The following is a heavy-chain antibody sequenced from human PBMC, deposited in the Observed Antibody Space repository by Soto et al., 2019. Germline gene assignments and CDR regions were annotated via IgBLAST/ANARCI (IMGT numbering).Heavy chain of an antibody. V-gene: IGHV1-2*04. J-gene: IGHJ4*02. D-gene: IGHD6-6*01. CDR1: GYTFTGYY. CDR3: ARDLTAEYSSFLFDY. Sequence: GASVKVSCKASGYTFTGYYMHWVRQAPGQGLEWMGWINPNSGGTNYAQKFQGWVTMTRDTSISTAYMELSRLRSDDTAVYYCARDLTAEYSSFLFDYWGQGTLVTVSS. CDR2: INPNSGGT.